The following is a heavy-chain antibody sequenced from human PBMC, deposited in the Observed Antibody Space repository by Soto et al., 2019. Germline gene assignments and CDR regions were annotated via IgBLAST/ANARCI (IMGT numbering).Heavy chain of an antibody. J-gene: IGHJ4*02. CDR2: ITHSGST. CDR1: GGSFSGYY. Sequence: SETLSLTCAVYGGSFSGYYWRWIRQPPGKGLEWIGEITHSGSTNYNPSLKSRVTISVDTSKKQFSLKLSSVTAADTAVYYCAGGPQRFSDDYWGQGTLVTVSS. V-gene: IGHV4-34*01. CDR3: AGGPQRFSDDY. D-gene: IGHD3-3*01.